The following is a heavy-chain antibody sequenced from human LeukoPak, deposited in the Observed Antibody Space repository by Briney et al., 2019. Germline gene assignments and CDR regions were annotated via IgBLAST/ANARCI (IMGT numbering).Heavy chain of an antibody. CDR1: GGSISSYY. Sequence: SETLSLTCTVSGGSISSYYWSWIRQPPGKGLEWIGYIYYSGSTNYNPSLKSRVTISVDMSKNQFSLKLTSVTAADTAVYYCARGRQTYYYDSSGYYFDYWGQGTLVTVSS. J-gene: IGHJ4*02. D-gene: IGHD3-22*01. CDR3: ARGRQTYYYDSSGYYFDY. V-gene: IGHV4-59*01. CDR2: IYYSGST.